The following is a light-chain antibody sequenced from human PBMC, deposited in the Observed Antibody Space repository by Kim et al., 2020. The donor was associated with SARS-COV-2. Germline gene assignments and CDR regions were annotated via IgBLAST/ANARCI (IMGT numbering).Light chain of an antibody. Sequence: PGESAPLSCRASQIIRNSYLAWYQQKPGQAPRLLIYGASTRATGIPDRFSGSGSGTDFTLTITRLEPEDFAVYYCQQFGSSPPWTFGQGTKVDIK. CDR1: QIIRNSY. CDR2: GAS. CDR3: QQFGSSPPWT. J-gene: IGKJ1*01. V-gene: IGKV3-20*01.